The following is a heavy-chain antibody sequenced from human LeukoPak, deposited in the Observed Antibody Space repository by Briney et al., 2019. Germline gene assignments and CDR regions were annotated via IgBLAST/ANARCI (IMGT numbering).Heavy chain of an antibody. CDR2: IYYSGST. D-gene: IGHD2-8*01. CDR1: GGSIRSDY. Sequence: SETLSLTCTVSGGSIRSDYWSWVRQPPGKGLEWIGYIYYSGSTNYNPSLKSRVTISRDTSKNQFSLKLRSVTAADTAVYYCTSGGMVSGDYWGHGTLVTVSS. J-gene: IGHJ4*01. CDR3: TSGGMVSGDY. V-gene: IGHV4-59*01.